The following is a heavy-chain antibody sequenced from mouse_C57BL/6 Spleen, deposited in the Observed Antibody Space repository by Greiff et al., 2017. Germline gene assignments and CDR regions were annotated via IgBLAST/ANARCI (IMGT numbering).Heavy chain of an antibody. CDR2: ISNLAYSI. V-gene: IGHV5-15*01. CDR3: ARRGYGSSYDYAMDY. Sequence: EVQRVESGGGLVQPGGSLKLSCAASGFTFSDYGMAWVRQAPRQGPEWVAFISNLAYSIYYADTVTGRVTISRENAKNTLYLERSSLRSEDTAMYYCARRGYGSSYDYAMDYWGQGTSVTVSS. J-gene: IGHJ4*01. CDR1: GFTFSDYG. D-gene: IGHD1-1*01.